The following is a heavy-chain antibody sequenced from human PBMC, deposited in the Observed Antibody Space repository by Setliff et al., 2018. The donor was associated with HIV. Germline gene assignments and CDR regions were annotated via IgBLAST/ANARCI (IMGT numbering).Heavy chain of an antibody. J-gene: IGHJ4*02. CDR2: IYPGDSHT. Sequence: GESLKISCKGSGYGFTSYWISWVRQMPGKGLEWMGIIYPGDSHTRYSPSFQGQVTFSADKSISTAYLQWSSLKASDTAIYYCTRHILAYCAGDCYPLDYWGQGTLVTVSS. V-gene: IGHV5-51*01. D-gene: IGHD2-21*02. CDR3: TRHILAYCAGDCYPLDY. CDR1: GYGFTSYW.